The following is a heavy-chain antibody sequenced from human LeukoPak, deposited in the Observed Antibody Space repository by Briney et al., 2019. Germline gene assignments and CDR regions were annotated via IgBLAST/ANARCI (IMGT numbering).Heavy chain of an antibody. D-gene: IGHD3-10*01. CDR2: INPSGGST. Sequence: GASVKVSCKASGCTFTSYGISWVRQAPGRGLEWMGIINPSGGSTRYAQKFQGRVTMTRDTSTSTVYMELKRLRSEDTAVYYCASWFGENDALDIWGQGTMVTVSS. J-gene: IGHJ3*02. CDR1: GCTFTSYG. CDR3: ASWFGENDALDI. V-gene: IGHV1-46*01.